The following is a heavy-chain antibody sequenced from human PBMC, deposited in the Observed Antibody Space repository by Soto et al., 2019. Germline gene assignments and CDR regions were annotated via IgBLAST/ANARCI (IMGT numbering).Heavy chain of an antibody. CDR2: SNAGNGNT. CDR1: GYTFSSYA. D-gene: IGHD3-10*01. Sequence: ATVKVSCKASGYTFSSYAMHWVRQAPGQRLEWMGWSNAGNGNTKYSQKFQGRGTITRDTSASTAYMELSSLRSEDTAVYYWARGGPPIDYWGQGTLVTVSS. J-gene: IGHJ4*02. CDR3: ARGGPPIDY. V-gene: IGHV1-3*01.